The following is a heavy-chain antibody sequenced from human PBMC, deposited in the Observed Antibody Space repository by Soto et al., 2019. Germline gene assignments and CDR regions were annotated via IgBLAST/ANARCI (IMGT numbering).Heavy chain of an antibody. Sequence: GASVKVSCKASGYTFTSYAMHWVRQAPGQRLEWMGWINAGNGNTKYSQKFQGRVTITRDTSASTAYMELSSLRSEDTAVYYCARGPYNWNYQRRRHAFDIWGQGTMVTVSS. CDR2: INAGNGNT. J-gene: IGHJ3*02. V-gene: IGHV1-3*01. CDR3: ARGPYNWNYQRRRHAFDI. CDR1: GYTFTSYA. D-gene: IGHD1-7*01.